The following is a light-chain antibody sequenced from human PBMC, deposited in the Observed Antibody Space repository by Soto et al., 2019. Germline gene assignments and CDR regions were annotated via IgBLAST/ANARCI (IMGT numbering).Light chain of an antibody. CDR1: QSVSSNF. CDR2: GAS. CDR3: QQRISWPLT. Sequence: EIVLTQSPGTLSLSPGERATLSCRASQSVSSNFLAWYQEKPGQAPRLLIYGASSRATGIPDRFSGSGSGTDFTLTISRLEPEDFAVYYCQQRISWPLTFGGGTKVEIK. J-gene: IGKJ4*01. V-gene: IGKV3D-20*02.